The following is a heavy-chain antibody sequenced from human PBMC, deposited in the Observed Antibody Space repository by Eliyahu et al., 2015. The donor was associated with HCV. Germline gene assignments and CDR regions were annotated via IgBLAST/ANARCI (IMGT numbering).Heavy chain of an antibody. D-gene: IGHD5-24*01. CDR3: TTDPPKSWLQSDAFDI. Sequence: EVQLVESGGGLVRPGGSLRLSCAASGFAFTNAWMNWVRQAPGKGLEWVGRIRSKTDGGTTDFAAPVKGRFSISRDDLKSTLYLQMNSLKIEDTALYYCTTDPPKSWLQSDAFDIWGHGTMVTVSS. CDR1: GFAFTNAW. CDR2: IRSKTDGGTT. V-gene: IGHV3-15*07. J-gene: IGHJ3*02.